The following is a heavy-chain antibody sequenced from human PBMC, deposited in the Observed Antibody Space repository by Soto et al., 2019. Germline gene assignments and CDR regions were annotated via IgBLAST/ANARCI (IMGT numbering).Heavy chain of an antibody. CDR3: ARGSITIFVVFIYYYYYGVEV. CDR1: GFTFSSYA. CDR2: ISYDGSNK. Sequence: PGGSLRLSCAASGFTFSSYAMHWVRQAPGKGLEWVSVISYDGSNKYYADSVKGRFTISRDNSKNTLYLQMNSLRVEDTAVYYCARGSITIFVVFIYYYYYGVEVWCQGTTVTVPS. D-gene: IGHD3-3*01. V-gene: IGHV3-30-3*01. J-gene: IGHJ6*02.